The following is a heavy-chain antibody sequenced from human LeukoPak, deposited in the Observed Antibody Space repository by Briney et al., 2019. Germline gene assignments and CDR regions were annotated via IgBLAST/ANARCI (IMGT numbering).Heavy chain of an antibody. Sequence: SETLSLTCAVYGGSLSAYYWSWIPHPPGEGLEWIAEINHSGTTNSKPSLKSRVTISIDTSKNQLSLKLSSVTAADTAVYYCASSRGYSSSLWYYYMDVWGKGTTVTVSS. D-gene: IGHD6-13*01. J-gene: IGHJ6*03. CDR2: INHSGTT. V-gene: IGHV4-34*01. CDR1: GGSLSAYY. CDR3: ASSRGYSSSLWYYYMDV.